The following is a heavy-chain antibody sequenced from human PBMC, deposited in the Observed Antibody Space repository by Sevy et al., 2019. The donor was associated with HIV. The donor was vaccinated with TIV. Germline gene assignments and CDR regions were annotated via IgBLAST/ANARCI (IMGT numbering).Heavy chain of an antibody. V-gene: IGHV4-4*02. CDR2: IFRTGKA. CDR3: ERHMTAAGTRGFDY. Sequence: SETLSLTCSLSGDSINNNRWWSWVRQPPGQGLEWIGEIFRTGKANYNASLESRVTISVDPSNNQIYLRLTYMTAVDAAFYYCERHMTAAGTRGFDYWGQGALVTVSS. D-gene: IGHD6-13*01. CDR1: GDSINNNRW. J-gene: IGHJ4*02.